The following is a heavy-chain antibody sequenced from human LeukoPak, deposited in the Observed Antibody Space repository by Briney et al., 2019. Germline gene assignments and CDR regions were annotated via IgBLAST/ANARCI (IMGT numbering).Heavy chain of an antibody. J-gene: IGHJ4*02. CDR3: ASGSGYYHKFDY. D-gene: IGHD3-22*01. CDR2: IDNNGIT. CDR1: GESFSGNF. V-gene: IGHV4-34*01. Sequence: SETLSLTCAVSGESFSGNFWTWIRQPPGKGLEWIGEIDNNGITNYNPSLKSRVTMSVDTSKNQFSLKLSSVTAADTAVYYCASGSGYYHKFDYWGQGTLVTVSS.